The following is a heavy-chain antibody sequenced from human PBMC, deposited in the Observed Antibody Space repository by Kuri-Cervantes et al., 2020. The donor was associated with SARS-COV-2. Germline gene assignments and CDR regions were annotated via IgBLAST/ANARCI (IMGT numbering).Heavy chain of an antibody. V-gene: IGHV1-46*01. CDR2: INPSGGST. D-gene: IGHD1-26*01. CDR3: ARDRETTLNGGWGLYYYYGMDV. J-gene: IGHJ6*02. CDR1: GYTFTSYY. Sequence: ASVKVSCKASGYTFTSYYMHWVRQAPGQGLEWMGIINPSGGSTSYGQQFQGRVTMTRDTSTSIVYMDLSTLGSEDTAVYYCARDRETTLNGGWGLYYYYGMDVWGQGTTVTVSS.